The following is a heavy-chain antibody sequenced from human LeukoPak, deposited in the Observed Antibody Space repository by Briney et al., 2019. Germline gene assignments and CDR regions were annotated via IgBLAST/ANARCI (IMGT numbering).Heavy chain of an antibody. CDR1: GFTFSSYS. Sequence: PGGSLRLSCAASGFTFSSYSMNWVRQAPGKGLEWVSSISSSSSYIYYADSVKGRFTISRDNAKNSLYLQMNSLRAEDTAVYYCARASGYYYYYGMDVWGQGTTVTVSS. D-gene: IGHD3-10*01. V-gene: IGHV3-21*01. CDR3: ARASGYYYYYGMDV. CDR2: ISSSSSYI. J-gene: IGHJ6*02.